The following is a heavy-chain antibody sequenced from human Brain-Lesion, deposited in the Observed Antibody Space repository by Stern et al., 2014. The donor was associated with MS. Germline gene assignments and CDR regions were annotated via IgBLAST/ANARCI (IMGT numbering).Heavy chain of an antibody. D-gene: IGHD6-13*01. CDR2: SDHSGST. CDR1: GGSISSSNL. J-gene: IGHJ4*02. CDR3: ARFPASRPHVFDS. Sequence: VQLQESGPGLVKPSGTLSLTCAVSGGSISSSNLWSWVRQSPGKGLEWIGESDHSGSTIYNPSLKSRAPVPVEKPKTRFPLTLRSVTAADTAVYFCARFPASRPHVFDSWGQGTLVTVSS. V-gene: IGHV4-4*02.